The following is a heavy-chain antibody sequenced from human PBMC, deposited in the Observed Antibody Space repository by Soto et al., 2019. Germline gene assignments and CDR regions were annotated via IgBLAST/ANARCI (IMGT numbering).Heavy chain of an antibody. Sequence: PSQTLSLTCAISGDSVSSNSAAWNWIRQSPSRGLEWLGRTYYRSKWYSDYAVSVKSRITINPDTSKNQFSLQLNSVTPEDTAVYYCARDADIVRMVYAPWAFDIWGQGTMVTVSS. CDR3: ARDADIVRMVYAPWAFDI. J-gene: IGHJ3*02. V-gene: IGHV6-1*01. CDR2: TYYRSKWYS. D-gene: IGHD2-8*01. CDR1: GDSVSSNSAA.